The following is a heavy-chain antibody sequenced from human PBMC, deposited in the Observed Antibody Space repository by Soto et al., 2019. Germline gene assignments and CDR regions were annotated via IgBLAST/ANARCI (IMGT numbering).Heavy chain of an antibody. V-gene: IGHV1-69*12. CDR2: IIPVFRAP. CDR1: GGTFSTSA. Sequence: QVQLVQSGSEVKKPGSSVKVSCKVSGGTFSTSAVSWVRQAPGQGLEWMGGIIPVFRAPDYAQKFQGRVTIPADESARTAFMELTGLGFEDTAVYYCARDKDRLQLGGNYYSITDVWGQGTTVTVSS. J-gene: IGHJ6*02. CDR3: ARDKDRLQLGGNYYSITDV. D-gene: IGHD1-1*01.